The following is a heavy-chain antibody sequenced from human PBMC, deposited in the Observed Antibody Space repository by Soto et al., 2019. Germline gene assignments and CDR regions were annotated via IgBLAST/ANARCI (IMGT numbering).Heavy chain of an antibody. CDR1: GYIFTSYG. CDR2: ISSYNGNT. Sequence: ASVKVSCKASGYIFTSYGISWVRQAPGQGLEWMGWISSYNGNTKYAQEVQGRVTMTTDTSTSTTYMELRSLRSDDTAVYYCATAPRDCSIPTCFSRVTWSDPWG. D-gene: IGHD2-2*01. J-gene: IGHJ5*02. V-gene: IGHV1-18*04. CDR3: ATAPRDCSIPTCFSRVTWSDP.